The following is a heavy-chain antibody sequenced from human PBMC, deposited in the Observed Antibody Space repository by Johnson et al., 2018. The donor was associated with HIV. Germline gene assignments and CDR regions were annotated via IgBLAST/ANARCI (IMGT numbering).Heavy chain of an antibody. J-gene: IGHJ3*02. D-gene: IGHD6-6*01. Sequence: QVQLVESGGGVVQPGRSLRLSCAASGFTFGSYGMHWVRQAPGKGLEWVAVIWYDGSNKNYSDSVKGRFTISRDNSKNTLYLQMNSLRAEDTAVYYCAKDRRTYSSSADAFDIWGQGTMVTVSS. CDR2: IWYDGSNK. CDR3: AKDRRTYSSSADAFDI. CDR1: GFTFGSYG. V-gene: IGHV3-33*06.